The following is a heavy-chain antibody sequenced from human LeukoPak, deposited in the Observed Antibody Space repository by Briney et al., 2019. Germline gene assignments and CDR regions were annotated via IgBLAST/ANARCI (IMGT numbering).Heavy chain of an antibody. CDR2: ISYDGSNK. CDR3: ARDGDSSSWPHYYYYYMDV. Sequence: GGSLRLSCAASGFTFSSYDMHWVRQAPGKGLEWVAVISYDGSNKYYADSVKGRFTISRDNSKNTLYLQMNSLRAEDTAVYYCARDGDSSSWPHYYYYYMDVWGKGTTVTVSS. D-gene: IGHD6-13*01. CDR1: GFTFSSYD. V-gene: IGHV3-30*04. J-gene: IGHJ6*03.